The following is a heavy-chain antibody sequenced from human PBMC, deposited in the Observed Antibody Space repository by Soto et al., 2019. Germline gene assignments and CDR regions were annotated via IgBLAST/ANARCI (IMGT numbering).Heavy chain of an antibody. Sequence: SVKVSCKASGGTFSSYTISWVRQAPGQGLEWMGGIIPIFGTANYAQKFQGRVTITADESTSTAYMELSSLRSEDTAVYYCAGTYYDILTGYSPNWFDPWGQGTLVTVSS. V-gene: IGHV1-69*13. CDR3: AGTYYDILTGYSPNWFDP. J-gene: IGHJ5*02. CDR1: GGTFSSYT. D-gene: IGHD3-9*01. CDR2: IIPIFGTA.